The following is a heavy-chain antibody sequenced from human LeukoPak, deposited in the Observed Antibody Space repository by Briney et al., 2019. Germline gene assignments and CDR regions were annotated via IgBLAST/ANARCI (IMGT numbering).Heavy chain of an antibody. D-gene: IGHD6-25*01. CDR2: ISGSGSTT. Sequence: GGSLRLSCAASGFTFSSYAMSWVRQAPGKGLEWVSAISGSGSTTYYADSVEGRFTFSRDNSKNTLYLQMNSLRAEDTAIYYCAKRSSGYYFDYWGPGTLVTVSS. CDR3: AKRSSGYYFDY. J-gene: IGHJ4*02. V-gene: IGHV3-23*01. CDR1: GFTFSSYA.